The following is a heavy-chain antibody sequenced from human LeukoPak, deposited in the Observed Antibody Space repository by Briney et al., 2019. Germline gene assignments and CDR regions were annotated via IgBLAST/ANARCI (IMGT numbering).Heavy chain of an antibody. J-gene: IGHJ4*02. CDR3: ARGNYGDYYPFDF. CDR2: INPSGGST. CDR1: GYTFTSYY. V-gene: IGHV1-46*01. Sequence: ASVKVSCKASGYTFTSYYMHWVRQAPGQGLEWMGIINPSGGSTSYAQKFQGRVTMTRDMSTSTVYMELSSLRSDDAAIYYCARGNYGDYYPFDFWGQGTLVTVSS. D-gene: IGHD4-17*01.